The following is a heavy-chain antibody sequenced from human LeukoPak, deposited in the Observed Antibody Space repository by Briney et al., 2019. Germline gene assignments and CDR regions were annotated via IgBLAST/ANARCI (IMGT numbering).Heavy chain of an antibody. CDR2: INPNSGGT. J-gene: IGHJ4*02. D-gene: IGHD3-3*01. V-gene: IGHV1-2*02. CDR1: GYTFTGYY. CDR3: ARDLSSLVRFLEWLAPGDY. Sequence: GASVKVSCKASGYTFTGYYMHWVRQAPGQGLEWMGWINPNSGGTNYAQKFQGRVTMTRDTSISTAYMELSRLRSDDTAVYYCARDLSSLVRFLEWLAPGDYWGQGTLVTVSS.